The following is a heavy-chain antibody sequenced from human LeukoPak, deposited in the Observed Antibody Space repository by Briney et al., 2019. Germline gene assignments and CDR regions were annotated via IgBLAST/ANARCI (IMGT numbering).Heavy chain of an antibody. CDR3: AKGEGYYYDSSGYSLDY. CDR1: GFTFSSYG. D-gene: IGHD3-22*01. V-gene: IGHV3-23*01. Sequence: GGSLRLSCAASGFTFSSYGMSWVRQAPGKGLEWVSAISGSGGSTYYADSVKGRSTISRDNSKNTLYLQMNSLRAEDTAVYYCAKGEGYYYDSSGYSLDYWGQGTLVTVSS. J-gene: IGHJ4*02. CDR2: ISGSGGST.